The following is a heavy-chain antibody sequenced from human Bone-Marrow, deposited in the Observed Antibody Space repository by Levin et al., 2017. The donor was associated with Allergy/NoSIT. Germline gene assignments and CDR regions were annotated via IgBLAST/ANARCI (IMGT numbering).Heavy chain of an antibody. CDR2: IYPADSDT. J-gene: IGHJ4*02. CDR3: ARQTFDFLFDFDS. D-gene: IGHD3-9*01. Sequence: KVSCKGFGYSFTNYWIAWVRQMPGKGLEWMGIIYPADSDTRYSPSFEGQVTISIDKSINTAYLQWGSLTASDTATYFCARQTFDFLFDFDSWGQGTMVTVSS. V-gene: IGHV5-51*01. CDR1: GYSFTNYW.